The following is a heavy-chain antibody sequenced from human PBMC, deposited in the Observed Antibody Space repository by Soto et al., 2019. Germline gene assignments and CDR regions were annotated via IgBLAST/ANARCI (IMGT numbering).Heavy chain of an antibody. CDR3: AIPSPLATAFGWYFYL. V-gene: IGHV3-23*01. D-gene: IGHD2-21*02. J-gene: IGHJ2*01. CDR2: ISGSGGST. Sequence: EVQLLESGVGLVQPGGSLRLSCAASGFTFSSYAMSWVRQAPGKGLEWVSAISGSGGSTYYADSVKGRFTIYRDNSKNSRYLQMNSLRAEDTAVYYCAIPSPLATAFGWYFYLWGRGTLVTVSS. CDR1: GFTFSSYA.